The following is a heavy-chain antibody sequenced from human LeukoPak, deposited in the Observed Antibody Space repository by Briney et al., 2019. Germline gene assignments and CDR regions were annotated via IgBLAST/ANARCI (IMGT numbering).Heavy chain of an antibody. CDR3: ALTGHWYYYDSSGYRELFDY. CDR1: GYSFTSYW. D-gene: IGHD3-22*01. CDR2: IYPGDSDT. V-gene: IGHV5-51*01. Sequence: GESLKISCKGSGYSFTSYWIGWVRQMPGKGLEWMGIIYPGDSDTRYSPSFQGQVTISADKSISTAYLQWSSLKASDTAMYYCALTGHWYYYDSSGYRELFDYWGLGTLVTVSS. J-gene: IGHJ4*02.